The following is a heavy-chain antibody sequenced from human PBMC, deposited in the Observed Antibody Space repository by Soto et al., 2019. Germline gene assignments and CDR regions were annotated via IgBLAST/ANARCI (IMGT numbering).Heavy chain of an antibody. D-gene: IGHD3-10*01. V-gene: IGHV2-26*01. CDR1: GFSLSNARMG. CDR2: IFSNDEK. Sequence: SGPTLVNPTGTVRLTCTVSGFSLSNARMGVSWIRQPPGKALEWLAHIFSNDEKSYSTSLKSRLTISKDTSKSQVVLTMTNMDPVDTATYYCARIPFGPEDVGNWFDPWGQGTLVTVSS. CDR3: ARIPFGPEDVGNWFDP. J-gene: IGHJ5*02.